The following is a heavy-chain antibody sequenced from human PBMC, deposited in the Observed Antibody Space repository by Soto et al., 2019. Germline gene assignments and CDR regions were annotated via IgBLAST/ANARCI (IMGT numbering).Heavy chain of an antibody. CDR2: INWNGGST. CDR1: GFTFDDYG. CDR3: ARGPPYAPDSSSGWYFDY. V-gene: IGHV3-20*04. Sequence: GGSLRLSCAASGFTFDDYGMSWVRQAPGKGLEWVSGINWNGGSTGYADSVKGRFTISRDNAKNSLYLQMNSLRAEDTALYYCARGPPYAPDSSSGWYFDYWGQGTLVTVSS. J-gene: IGHJ4*02. D-gene: IGHD6-19*01.